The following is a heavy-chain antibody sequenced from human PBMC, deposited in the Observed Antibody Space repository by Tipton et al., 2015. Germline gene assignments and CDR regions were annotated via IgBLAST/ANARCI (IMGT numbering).Heavy chain of an antibody. CDR3: ARDLEHGMDV. D-gene: IGHD5-24*01. J-gene: IGHJ6*02. V-gene: IGHV4-34*01. Sequence: TLSLTCAVYGGSFSGYYWSWIRQPPGEGLEWIGEINESGSTNYNPSLKSRVTISVDTSKNQFSLKLSSVTAADTAVYYCARDLEHGMDVWGHGTTVTVSS. CDR2: INESGST. CDR1: GGSFSGYY.